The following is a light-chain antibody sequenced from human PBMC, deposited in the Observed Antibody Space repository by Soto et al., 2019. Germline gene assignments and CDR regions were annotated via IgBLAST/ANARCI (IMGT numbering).Light chain of an antibody. CDR2: AAS. CDR1: ESISRH. CDR3: QQDYSTLAT. V-gene: IGKV1-39*01. Sequence: DIQMSQSPSYLSASVGDRVTITCRAAESISRHLNWYQQKPGRAPDLLIYAASTLQNGVPSGFTGSGSGTDFTLTITGLQLEDFATYYCQQDYSTLATFGQGKRLEIK. J-gene: IGKJ5*01.